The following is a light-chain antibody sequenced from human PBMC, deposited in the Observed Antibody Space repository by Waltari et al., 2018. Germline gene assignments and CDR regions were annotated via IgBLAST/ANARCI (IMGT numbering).Light chain of an antibody. Sequence: DIQMTQSPPTLPAFVGDRVSITCRASQSINSWLSWYQQKPGKAPKLLIFKASTLESGVPSRFSGSGSGTEFTLTISSLQPDDFATDSCQQYKSFPLTFGGGTKVEIK. CDR1: QSINSW. J-gene: IGKJ4*01. CDR2: KAS. V-gene: IGKV1-5*03. CDR3: QQYKSFPLT.